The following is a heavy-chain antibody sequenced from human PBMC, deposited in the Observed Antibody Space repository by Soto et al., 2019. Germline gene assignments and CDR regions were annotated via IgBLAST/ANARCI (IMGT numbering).Heavy chain of an antibody. CDR3: AKDSRAPPPALDFYNYYDLDV. CDR1: GFTFSSYA. V-gene: IGHV3-23*01. Sequence: EVQLLESGGGLVQPGGSLRLSCAASGFTFSSYAMSWVRQTPGKGLEWVSVISGSGGSTYYADSVKGRVTISRDNSKNTLFLQMNSLRAEDTALYYCAKDSRAPPPALDFYNYYDLDVWGQGTTVTVSS. J-gene: IGHJ6*02. CDR2: ISGSGGST.